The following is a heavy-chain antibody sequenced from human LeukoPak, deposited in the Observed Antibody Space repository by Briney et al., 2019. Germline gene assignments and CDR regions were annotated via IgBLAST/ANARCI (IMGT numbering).Heavy chain of an antibody. J-gene: IGHJ6*02. D-gene: IGHD3-10*01. CDR2: ISYDGINK. V-gene: IGHV3-30*18. Sequence: GGSLRLSCAASGFTFSDYGMHWVRQAPGKGLEWVADISYDGINKYSADSVKGRYTVSRDNSKNTLSLQMNSLRPEDTAMYYCVKSYGSSHYYYYGLDVWGQGTTVTVSS. CDR1: GFTFSDYG. CDR3: VKSYGSSHYYYYGLDV.